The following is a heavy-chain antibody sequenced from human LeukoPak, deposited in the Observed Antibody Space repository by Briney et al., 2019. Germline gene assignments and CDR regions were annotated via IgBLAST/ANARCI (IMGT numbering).Heavy chain of an antibody. J-gene: IGHJ3*02. V-gene: IGHV3-33*01. Sequence: GGSMRLSWAAYGFTFSSYGMHWVRQAPGKGLEWVAVIWYDGSNKYYADSVKGRFTISRDNSKNTLYLQMNSLRAEDTAVYYCARRGLLRYFDWLLSDDAFDIWGQGTMVTVSS. CDR3: ARRGLLRYFDWLLSDDAFDI. D-gene: IGHD3-9*01. CDR2: IWYDGSNK. CDR1: GFTFSSYG.